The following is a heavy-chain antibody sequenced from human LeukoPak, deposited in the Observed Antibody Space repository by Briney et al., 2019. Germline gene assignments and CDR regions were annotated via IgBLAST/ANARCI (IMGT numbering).Heavy chain of an antibody. CDR3: ARAYYYDSSGYYANPDAFDI. J-gene: IGHJ3*02. Sequence: SETLSLTCAVSGGSISSGGYSWSWIRQPPGKGLEWIGYIYHSGSTYYNPSLKSRVTISVDRSKNQFSLKLSSVTAADTAVYYCARAYYYDSSGYYANPDAFDIWGQGTMVTVSS. CDR2: IYHSGST. V-gene: IGHV4-30-2*01. D-gene: IGHD3-22*01. CDR1: GGSISSGGYS.